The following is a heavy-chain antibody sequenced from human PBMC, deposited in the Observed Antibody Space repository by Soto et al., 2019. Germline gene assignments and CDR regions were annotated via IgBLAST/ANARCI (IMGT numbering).Heavy chain of an antibody. CDR1: GGTFSSYT. CDR3: ARDRDYGDYEDLCY. D-gene: IGHD4-17*01. V-gene: IGHV1-69*08. J-gene: IGHJ4*02. Sequence: QVQLVQSGDEVKKPGSSVKVSCKASGGTFSSYTISWVGQAPGQGLEWMGRIIPILGIANYAQKFQGRVTITADKSTSTAYMELSSLRSEDTAVYYCARDRDYGDYEDLCYWGQGTLVTVSS. CDR2: IIPILGIA.